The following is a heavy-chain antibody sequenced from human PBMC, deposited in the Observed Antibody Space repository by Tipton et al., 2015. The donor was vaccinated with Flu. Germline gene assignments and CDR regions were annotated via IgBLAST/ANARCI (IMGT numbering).Heavy chain of an antibody. Sequence: LRLSCTVSGDSLSNYYWSWIRQPPGKGLEWIGYIYNSGSPTYNPSLKSRVTISVDKSKNKSSLSLSSVTAADTAVFYCARGSTGYYRVFDYWGQGTLVTVSS. V-gene: IGHV4-59*01. J-gene: IGHJ4*02. CDR1: GDSLSNYY. D-gene: IGHD3-9*01. CDR3: ARGSTGYYRVFDY. CDR2: IYNSGSP.